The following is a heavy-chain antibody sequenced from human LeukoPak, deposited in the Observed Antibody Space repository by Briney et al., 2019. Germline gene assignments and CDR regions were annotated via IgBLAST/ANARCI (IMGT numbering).Heavy chain of an antibody. CDR2: INPNSGGT. CDR1: GYTFAGYY. CDR3: ARGVTSGYDLGY. Sequence: ATVKVSCKASGYTFAGYYMHWVRQAPGQGLEWMGWINPNSGGTNYAQKFQGWVTMTRDTSISTAYMELSRLRSDDTAVYYCARGVTSGYDLGYWGQGTLVTVSS. D-gene: IGHD5-12*01. V-gene: IGHV1-2*04. J-gene: IGHJ4*02.